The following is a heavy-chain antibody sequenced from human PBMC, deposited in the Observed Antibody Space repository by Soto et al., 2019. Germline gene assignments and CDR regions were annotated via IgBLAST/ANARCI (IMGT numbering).Heavy chain of an antibody. CDR3: ARDRGYGDYRFDY. J-gene: IGHJ4*02. Sequence: ASVKVSCKASGGTFSTYTMHWVRQAPGQGLEWMGWISAYNGNTNYAQKLQGRVTMTTDTSTSTAYMELRSLRSDDTAVYYCARDRGYGDYRFDYWGQGTLVTVS. V-gene: IGHV1-18*01. CDR1: GGTFSTYT. D-gene: IGHD4-17*01. CDR2: ISAYNGNT.